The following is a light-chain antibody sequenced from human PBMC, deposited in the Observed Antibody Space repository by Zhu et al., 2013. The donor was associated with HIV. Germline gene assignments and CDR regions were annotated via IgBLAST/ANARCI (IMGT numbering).Light chain of an antibody. V-gene: IGLV1-40*01. J-gene: IGLJ2*01. Sequence: QSVLTQPPSVSGAPGQRVTISCTGSSSNIGAGFAVHWYQQLPGTAPKLLIFSDNSRPSGVPDRFSGSKSGTSASLAITGLQTEDEADYYCSSYAGGNTLVFGGGTKLTVL. CDR2: SDN. CDR3: SSYAGGNTLV. CDR1: SSNIGAGFA.